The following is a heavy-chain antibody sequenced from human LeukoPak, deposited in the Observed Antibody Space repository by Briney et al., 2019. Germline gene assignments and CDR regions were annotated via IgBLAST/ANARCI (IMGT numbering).Heavy chain of an antibody. V-gene: IGHV4-59*01. CDR3: ARRLIVGATTGFDY. CDR2: IYYSGST. CDR1: GGSISSYY. J-gene: IGHJ4*02. Sequence: SETLSLTCTVSGGSISSYYWSWIRQPPGKGLEWIGYIYYSGSTNYNPSLKSRVTISVDTSKNQFSLKLSSVTAADTAVYYCARRLIVGATTGFDYWGQGTLVTVSS. D-gene: IGHD1-26*01.